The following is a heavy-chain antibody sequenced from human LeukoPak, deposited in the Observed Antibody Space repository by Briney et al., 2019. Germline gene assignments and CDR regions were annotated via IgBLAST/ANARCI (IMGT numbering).Heavy chain of an antibody. CDR3: AKNGDDYDHTGYSVGY. CDR1: GFTVSSNY. V-gene: IGHV3-23*01. J-gene: IGHJ4*02. D-gene: IGHD3-22*01. CDR2: ISVSGDAT. Sequence: GGSLRLSCAASGFTVSSNYMSWVRQAPGKGLEWVSSISVSGDATYYADSVKGRFTISRDSSKSTLYLQMNSLRAEDTAVYYCAKNGDDYDHTGYSVGYWGQGTLVTVSS.